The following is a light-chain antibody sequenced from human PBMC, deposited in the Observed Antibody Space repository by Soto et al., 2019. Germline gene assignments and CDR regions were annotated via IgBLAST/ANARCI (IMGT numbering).Light chain of an antibody. J-gene: IGKJ1*01. V-gene: IGKV1-6*01. CDR2: ASS. Sequence: AIQMTQSPSSLSASVGDRVTITCRASQRIGTELGWYQQKPGKAPELLIYASSILRRGVPSRFSGSGSGTDFTLTISSLQAEDFATYYCLQDYSYARTFGQGTRVESK. CDR1: QRIGTE. CDR3: LQDYSYART.